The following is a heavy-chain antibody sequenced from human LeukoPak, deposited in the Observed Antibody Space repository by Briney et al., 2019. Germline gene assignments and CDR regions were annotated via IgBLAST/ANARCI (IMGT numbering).Heavy chain of an antibody. D-gene: IGHD3-10*01. Sequence: PSETLSLTCTVSGGSISSNSYYWGWIRQPPGKGLEWIGSIYYSGSTYYNPSLKNRLTISVDTSKNQFSLKLSSVTAADTAVYYCARTRYYYGSRSYGAPYYFDYWGQGTLVTVSS. J-gene: IGHJ4*02. CDR2: IYYSGST. CDR1: GGSISSNSYY. V-gene: IGHV4-39*01. CDR3: ARTRYYYGSRSYGAPYYFDY.